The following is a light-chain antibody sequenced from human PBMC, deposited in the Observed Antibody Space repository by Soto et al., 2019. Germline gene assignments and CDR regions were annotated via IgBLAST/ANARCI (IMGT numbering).Light chain of an antibody. J-gene: IGLJ3*02. CDR2: TNN. CDR1: SSNIGSGF. V-gene: IGLV1-47*02. Sequence: QSVLTQPPSASGTPGQRVTISCSGSSSNIGSGFVYWYQHLPGTAPKLLISTNNERPSGVPDRFSGSKSGTSASLAITGLQAEDEADYYCQSYDNTLSGWVFGGGTQLTVL. CDR3: QSYDNTLSGWV.